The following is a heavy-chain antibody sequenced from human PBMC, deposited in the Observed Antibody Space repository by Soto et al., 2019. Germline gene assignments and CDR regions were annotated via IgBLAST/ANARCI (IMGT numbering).Heavy chain of an antibody. CDR2: INAGNGNT. D-gene: IGHD3-10*01. V-gene: IGHV1-3*01. CDR1: GYTFTSYS. J-gene: IGHJ6*03. CDR3: ARVGGYDGSTAPYYYYYIDV. Sequence: QVQLVQSGAEVKKPGASVKVSCKASGYTFTSYSMHWVRQAPGQRLEYMGWINAGNGNTKYSQKFQDRVTITRDTTATTANMELSSLRFEDTALYYCARVGGYDGSTAPYYYYYIDVWGTGTTVTVSS.